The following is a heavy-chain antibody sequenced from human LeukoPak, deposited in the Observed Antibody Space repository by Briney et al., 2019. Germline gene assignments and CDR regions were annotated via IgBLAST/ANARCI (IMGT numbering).Heavy chain of an antibody. CDR1: GFTFSSYS. CDR2: ISGSGGST. J-gene: IGHJ4*02. Sequence: GGSLRLSCAASGFTFSSYSMNWVRQAPGKGLEWVSAISGSGGSTYYADSVKGRFTISRDNSKNTLYLQMNSLRAEDTAVYYCAKHLRIAAAESYWGQGTLVTVSS. D-gene: IGHD6-13*01. CDR3: AKHLRIAAAESY. V-gene: IGHV3-23*01.